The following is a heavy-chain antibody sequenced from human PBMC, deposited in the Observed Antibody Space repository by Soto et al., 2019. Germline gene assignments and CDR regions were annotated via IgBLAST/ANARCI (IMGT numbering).Heavy chain of an antibody. D-gene: IGHD5-12*01. CDR1: GFTFSSYA. CDR3: AKADRLRWLYYFDS. Sequence: GGSLRLSCAASGFTFSSYAMSWVRQAPGKGLEWVSAISGSGGSTYYADSVKGRFTISRDNSKNMLYLQMNSLRAEDTPVYYCAKADRLRWLYYFDSWGQGTLVTVSS. J-gene: IGHJ4*02. CDR2: ISGSGGST. V-gene: IGHV3-23*01.